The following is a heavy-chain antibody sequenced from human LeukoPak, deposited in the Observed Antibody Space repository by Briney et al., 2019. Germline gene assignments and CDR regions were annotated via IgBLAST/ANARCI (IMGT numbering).Heavy chain of an antibody. D-gene: IGHD3-22*01. CDR1: GFTFSSYA. J-gene: IGHJ3*02. CDR3: AKYRITMIVVGGALDI. V-gene: IGHV3-23*01. Sequence: TGGSLRLSCAASGFTFSSYAMSWVRQAPGKGLEWVSAISGSGGSTYYADSVKGRFTISRDNSKNTLYLRMNSLRAEDTAVYYCAKYRITMIVVGGALDIWGQGTMVTVSS. CDR2: ISGSGGST.